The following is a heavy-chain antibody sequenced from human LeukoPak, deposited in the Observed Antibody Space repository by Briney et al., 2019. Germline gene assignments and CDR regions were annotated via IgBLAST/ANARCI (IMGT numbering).Heavy chain of an antibody. V-gene: IGHV4-59*01. CDR3: ARDSSYTGEGMDV. D-gene: IGHD3-10*01. CDR1: GGSISSYY. CDR2: IYYSGST. Sequence: PSVTLSLTCTVSGGSISSYYWSWIRQPPGKGLEWIGYIYYSGSTNYNPSLKSRVTISVDTSKNQFSLKLGSVTAADTAVYYCARDSSYTGEGMDVWGQGTTVTVSS. J-gene: IGHJ6*02.